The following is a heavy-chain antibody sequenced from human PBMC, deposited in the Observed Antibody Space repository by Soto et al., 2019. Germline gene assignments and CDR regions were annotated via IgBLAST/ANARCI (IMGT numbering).Heavy chain of an antibody. V-gene: IGHV4-30-4*01. J-gene: IGHJ2*01. CDR2: IYYSGST. CDR3: ARHVVIDWYFYR. Sequence: SENLSLTCTVSGGSISSGDYYWSWIRQPPGKGLAWIGYIYYSGSTYYNPSLKSRVTTSVDTSKNQFSLKLSSVTAADTAVYYCARHVVIDWYFYRWCRGNRVTVSS. CDR1: GGSISSGDYY. D-gene: IGHD3-22*01.